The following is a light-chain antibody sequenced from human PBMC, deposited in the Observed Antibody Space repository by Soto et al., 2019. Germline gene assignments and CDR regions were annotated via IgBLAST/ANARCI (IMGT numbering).Light chain of an antibody. V-gene: IGKV1-5*03. CDR1: QNINNW. J-gene: IGKJ2*03. CDR2: GSS. Sequence: DIQMTQSPSTLSASVGDRVTITCRASQNINNWLAWYQQKAGKAPKLLIFGSSTLETGVPSRFSGGGSGTEFTLTISVLQPEDFATYYCQQYDTFSYSFGQGTKLEI. CDR3: QQYDTFSYS.